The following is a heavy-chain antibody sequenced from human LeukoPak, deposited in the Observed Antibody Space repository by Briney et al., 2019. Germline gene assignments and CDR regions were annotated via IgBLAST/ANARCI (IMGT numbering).Heavy chain of an antibody. Sequence: SETLSLTCAVYGGSFSGYYWSWIRQPPGKGLEWIGEINHSGSTKYNPSLKSRVTISGDTSKNQLSLKLSSVTAADTAVYYCARALKRYYYDSSGCYAHFDYWGQGTLVTVSS. V-gene: IGHV4-34*01. CDR1: GGSFSGYY. CDR3: ARALKRYYYDSSGCYAHFDY. D-gene: IGHD3-22*01. J-gene: IGHJ4*02. CDR2: INHSGST.